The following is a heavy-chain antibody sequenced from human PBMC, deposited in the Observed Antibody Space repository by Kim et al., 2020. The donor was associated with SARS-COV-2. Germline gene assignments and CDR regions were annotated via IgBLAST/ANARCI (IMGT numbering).Heavy chain of an antibody. V-gene: IGHV3-23*01. CDR3: AKDKRDYSAMDV. CDR1: GFAFSSNA. Sequence: GGSLRLSCAASGFAFSSNAMGWVRQAPGKGLEWVAGIRGTGSDLYYADSVRGRFTISRDIGKNTLYLQMNSLRAEDTALNYCAKDKRDYSAMDVWGQGTTVTVSS. D-gene: IGHD4-4*01. J-gene: IGHJ6*02. CDR2: IRGTGSDL.